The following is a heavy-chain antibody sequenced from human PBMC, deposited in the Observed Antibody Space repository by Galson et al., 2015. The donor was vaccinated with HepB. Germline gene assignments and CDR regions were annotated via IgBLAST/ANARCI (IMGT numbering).Heavy chain of an antibody. CDR3: ARDRDSSGYYFDY. V-gene: IGHV3-23*01. Sequence: SLRLSCAASGFVFSSCGMSWVRQAPGKGLEWVSAISGSGGSKYYADSVKGRFTISRDNSKNTLYLQMNSLRAEDTAVYYCARDRDSSGYYFDYWGQGTLVTVSS. CDR2: ISGSGGSK. J-gene: IGHJ4*02. CDR1: GFVFSSCG. D-gene: IGHD3-22*01.